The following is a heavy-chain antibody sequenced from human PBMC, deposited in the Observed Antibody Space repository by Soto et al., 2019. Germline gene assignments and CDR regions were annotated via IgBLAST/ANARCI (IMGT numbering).Heavy chain of an antibody. CDR2: INAGNGNT. Sequence: ASVKVSCKASGYTFTSYAMHWVRKAPGQRLEWMGWINAGNGNTKYSQKFQGRVTITRDTSASTAYMELSSLRSEDKAVYYCAKVFRYYYYGMDVWGRGTTVTVSS. CDR3: AKVFRYYYYGMDV. CDR1: GYTFTSYA. J-gene: IGHJ6*02. V-gene: IGHV1-3*01.